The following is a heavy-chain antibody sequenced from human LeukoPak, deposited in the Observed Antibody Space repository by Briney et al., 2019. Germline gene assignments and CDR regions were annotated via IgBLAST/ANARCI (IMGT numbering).Heavy chain of an antibody. J-gene: IGHJ3*02. Sequence: GESLKISCKGPGYNFATYWIVWVRQMPGKGLEWMGVIYPGDSDTRYSPSFQGQVTISADKSITTAYLQWSSLKASDTAMYYCAKLGGYDILTGDAFDIWGQGTMVTVSS. CDR3: AKLGGYDILTGDAFDI. CDR1: GYNFATYW. CDR2: IYPGDSDT. V-gene: IGHV5-51*01. D-gene: IGHD3-9*01.